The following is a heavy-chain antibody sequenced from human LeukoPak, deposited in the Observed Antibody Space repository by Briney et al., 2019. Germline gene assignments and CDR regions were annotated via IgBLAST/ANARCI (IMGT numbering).Heavy chain of an antibody. CDR3: AKGVGTFDY. CDR1: GFTFSSYA. J-gene: IGHJ4*02. D-gene: IGHD2-21*02. V-gene: IGHV3-23*01. CDR2: ISGSGGST. Sequence: QPGGSLRLSCVVSGFTFSSYAMSWVRQAPVKGLEWVSAISGSGGSTYYADSVKGRFTISRDNSKNTLYVQMNSLRAEDTAVYYCAKGVGTFDYWGQGTLVTVSS.